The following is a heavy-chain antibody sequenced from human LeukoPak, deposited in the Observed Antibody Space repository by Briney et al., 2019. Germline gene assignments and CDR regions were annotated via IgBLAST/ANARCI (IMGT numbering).Heavy chain of an antibody. Sequence: ASVKVSCKASGYTFTSYGFSWVRQAPGQGLEWMGWISAYNGNTNYAQKLQDRATMTTDTSTSTAYMELRSLRSDDTAVYYCALGTVAMDHTADYWGQGTLVTVSS. CDR3: ALGTVAMDHTADY. J-gene: IGHJ4*02. D-gene: IGHD5-18*01. CDR1: GYTFTSYG. CDR2: ISAYNGNT. V-gene: IGHV1-18*04.